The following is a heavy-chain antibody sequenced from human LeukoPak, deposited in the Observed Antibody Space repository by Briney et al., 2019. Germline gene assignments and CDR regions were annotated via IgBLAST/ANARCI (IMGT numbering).Heavy chain of an antibody. CDR1: GYTFTGYY. D-gene: IGHD3-3*01. J-gene: IGHJ6*03. CDR2: MNPNSGGT. CDR3: ARVGAFWSGYYQTYYYYMDV. V-gene: IGHV1-2*02. Sequence: ASVKVSCKASGYTFTGYYMHWVRQAPGQGLKWMGWMNPNSGGTNYAQKFQGRVTMTRDTSISTAYMELSRLRSDDTAVYYCARVGAFWSGYYQTYYYYMDVWGKGTTVTVSS.